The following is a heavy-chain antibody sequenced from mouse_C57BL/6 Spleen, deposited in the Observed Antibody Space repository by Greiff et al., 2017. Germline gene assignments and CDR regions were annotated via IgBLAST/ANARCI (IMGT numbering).Heavy chain of an antibody. Sequence: EVMLVASGGGLVKPGGSLKLSCAASGFTFSSYAMSWVRQTPEKRLEWVATISDGGSYTYYPDNVKGRFTISRDNAKNNLYLQMSHLTSEDTAMYYCAREGTTGPSPYFDYWGQGTTLTVSS. D-gene: IGHD1-1*01. CDR2: ISDGGSYT. CDR1: GFTFSSYA. CDR3: AREGTTGPSPYFDY. V-gene: IGHV5-4*01. J-gene: IGHJ2*01.